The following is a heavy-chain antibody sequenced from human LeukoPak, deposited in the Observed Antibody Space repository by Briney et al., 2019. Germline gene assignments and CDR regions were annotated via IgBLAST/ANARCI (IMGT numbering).Heavy chain of an antibody. Sequence: SGPTLVNPTQTLTLTCTFSGFSFSTGGVGVGWIRQPPGEALEWLGVIYENDEKLYSSSLQNRLSITKDASKNQVVLTMANMDPVDTATYYCAHRHRGVASDIWGQGTMVTVSS. D-gene: IGHD2-15*01. CDR2: IYENDEK. CDR3: AHRHRGVASDI. CDR1: GFSFSTGGVG. J-gene: IGHJ3*02. V-gene: IGHV2-5*01.